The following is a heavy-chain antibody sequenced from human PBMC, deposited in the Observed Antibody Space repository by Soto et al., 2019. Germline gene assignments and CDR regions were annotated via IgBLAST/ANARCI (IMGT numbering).Heavy chain of an antibody. CDR3: AKEGPITNWYFDY. CDR2: ISYDGNVA. Sequence: QVQLVESEGGVVQPGRSLRLSCAASGFTFSNYGMHWVRQAPGKGLEWVTVISYDGNVAYYADSVKGRFTSSRDNSKNTLYLQMNSLTTEDTAVYYCAKEGPITNWYFDYWGQGTLVTVPS. J-gene: IGHJ4*02. D-gene: IGHD1-1*01. CDR1: GFTFSNYG. V-gene: IGHV3-30*18.